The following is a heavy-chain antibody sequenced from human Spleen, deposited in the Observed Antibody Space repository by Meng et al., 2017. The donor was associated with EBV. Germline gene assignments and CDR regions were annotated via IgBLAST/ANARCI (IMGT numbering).Heavy chain of an antibody. J-gene: IGHJ4*02. CDR1: GDSFGSGGYY. CDR3: ARDSPVSHFDF. V-gene: IGHV4-30-4*01. Sequence: VQMQESGPGLVQASQTPSLTCAVSGDSFGSGGYYWTWIRQPQGKGLEWIGYISYTGPTDYNPSLKSRVTMSVDTSGNRFSLNLSSVTAADTAVYYCARDSPVSHFDFWGQRTLVTVSS. CDR2: ISYTGPT. D-gene: IGHD3-22*01.